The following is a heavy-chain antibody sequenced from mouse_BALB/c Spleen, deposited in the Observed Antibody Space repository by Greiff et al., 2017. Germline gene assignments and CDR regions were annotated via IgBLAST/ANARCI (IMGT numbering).Heavy chain of an antibody. V-gene: IGHV6-6*02. D-gene: IGHD2-3*01. CDR3: TREGGYYGYAMDY. CDR2: IRLKSNNYAT. J-gene: IGHJ4*01. CDR1: GFTFSNYW. Sequence: DVKLQESGGGLVQPGGSMKLSCVASGFTFSNYWMNWVRQSPEKGLEWVAEIRLKSNNYATHYAESVKGRFTISRDDSKSSVYLQMNNLRAEDTGIYYCTREGGYYGYAMDYWGQGTSVTVSS.